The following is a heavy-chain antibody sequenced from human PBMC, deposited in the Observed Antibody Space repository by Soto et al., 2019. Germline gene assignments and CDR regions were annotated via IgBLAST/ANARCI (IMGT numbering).Heavy chain of an antibody. CDR1: GGSISSYY. CDR2: IYYSGST. V-gene: IGHV4-59*01. J-gene: IGHJ5*02. Sequence: SETLSLTCTVSGGSISSYYWSLIRQPPGKGLEWIGYIYYSGSTNYNPSLRSRVTISVDTSKNQFSLKLSSVTAADTAVYYCARDCFEQQLLGWFAPGGQGTLVTVSS. CDR3: ARDCFEQQLLGWFAP. D-gene: IGHD6-13*01.